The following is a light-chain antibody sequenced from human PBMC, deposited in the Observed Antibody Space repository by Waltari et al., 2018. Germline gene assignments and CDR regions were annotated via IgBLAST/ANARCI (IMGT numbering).Light chain of an antibody. V-gene: IGLV2-14*01. Sequence: QSALTQPASVSGSPGQSITISCTGTSSDVGGYNYVSWYQQHPGKAPKLMIYDVSNRHSGVSNRFSGSKSGNTASLTISGLQAEDEADYYCSSYTSSSTLENVFGTGTKVTVL. CDR3: SSYTSSSTLENV. J-gene: IGLJ1*01. CDR2: DVS. CDR1: SSDVGGYNY.